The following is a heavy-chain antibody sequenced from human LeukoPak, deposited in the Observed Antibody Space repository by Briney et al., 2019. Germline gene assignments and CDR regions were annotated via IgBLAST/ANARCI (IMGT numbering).Heavy chain of an antibody. CDR2: IYYSGST. CDR3: AREAYMSTMVRGVKVVAFDI. CDR1: GGSFSGHY. Sequence: PSETLSLTCGVYGGSFSGHYWSWIRQPPGKGLEWIGYIYYSGSTNYNPSLKSRVTISVDTSKNQFSLKLSSVTAADTAVYYCAREAYMSTMVRGVKVVAFDIWGQGTMVTVSS. V-gene: IGHV4-59*11. J-gene: IGHJ3*02. D-gene: IGHD3-10*01.